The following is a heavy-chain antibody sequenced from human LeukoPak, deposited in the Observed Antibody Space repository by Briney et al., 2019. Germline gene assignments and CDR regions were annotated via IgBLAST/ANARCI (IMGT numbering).Heavy chain of an antibody. D-gene: IGHD3-3*01. CDR3: ARTSGVVYGMDV. CDR1: GGTFSSYA. Sequence: SVKVSCKASGGTFSSYAISWVRQAPGQGLEWMGRIIPILGIANYAQKFQGRVTITADKSTSTAYMGLSSLRSEDTAVYYCARTSGVVYGMDVWGQGTTVAVSS. CDR2: IIPILGIA. V-gene: IGHV1-69*04. J-gene: IGHJ6*02.